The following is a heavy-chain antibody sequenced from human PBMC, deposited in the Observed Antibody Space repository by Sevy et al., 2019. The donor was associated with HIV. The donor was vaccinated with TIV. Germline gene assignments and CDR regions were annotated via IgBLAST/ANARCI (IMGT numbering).Heavy chain of an antibody. D-gene: IGHD3-22*01. CDR2: ISYDGSNK. Sequence: GGSLRLSCAASGFTFSSYGMHWVRQAPGKGLEWVAVISYDGSNKYYADSVKGRFTISRDNSKNTLYLQMNSLRAEDTAVYYCAKQKTPDRGYYDSSAIPDYWGQGTLVTVSS. CDR1: GFTFSSYG. J-gene: IGHJ4*02. V-gene: IGHV3-30*18. CDR3: AKQKTPDRGYYDSSAIPDY.